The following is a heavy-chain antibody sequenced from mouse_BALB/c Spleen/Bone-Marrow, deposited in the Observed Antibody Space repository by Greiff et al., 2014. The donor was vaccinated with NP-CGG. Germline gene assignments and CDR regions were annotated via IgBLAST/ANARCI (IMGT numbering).Heavy chain of an antibody. Sequence: LVAPSQSLSITCTVSGFSLTDYGVNWVRQPPGKGLEWLGMIWGDGSTDYNSALKSRLSISKDNSKSQVFLKMNSLQTDDTARYYCAREGDYSLYAMDYWGQGTSVTVSS. CDR2: IWGDGST. D-gene: IGHD1-1*01. CDR1: GFSLTDYG. J-gene: IGHJ4*01. V-gene: IGHV2-6-7*01. CDR3: AREGDYSLYAMDY.